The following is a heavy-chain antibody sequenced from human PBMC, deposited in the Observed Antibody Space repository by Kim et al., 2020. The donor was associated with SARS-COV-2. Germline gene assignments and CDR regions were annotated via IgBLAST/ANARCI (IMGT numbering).Heavy chain of an antibody. CDR3: TRDVANYYYGSGSYAFYGMDV. CDR2: IRSKAYGGTT. CDR1: GFTFGDYA. D-gene: IGHD3-10*01. V-gene: IGHV3-49*04. J-gene: IGHJ6*02. Sequence: GGSLRLSCTASGFTFGDYAMSWVRQAPGKGLEWVGFIRSKAYGGTTEYAASVKGRFTISRDDSKSIAYLQMNSLKTEDTAVYYCTRDVANYYYGSGSYAFYGMDVWGQGTTVTVSS.